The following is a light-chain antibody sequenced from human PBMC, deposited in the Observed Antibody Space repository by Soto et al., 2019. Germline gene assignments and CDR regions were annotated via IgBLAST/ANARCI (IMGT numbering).Light chain of an antibody. J-gene: IGKJ3*01. V-gene: IGKV1-5*03. CDR1: QSISSW. Sequence: DIQMTQSPSTLSASVGDRVTITCRASQSISSWLAWYQQKPGKAPKLLIYKASNLESGVPSRFSGSGSGTEFTLTSSSLQPDDFATYYCQQYKSYCTFGPGTKVDIK. CDR3: QQYKSYCT. CDR2: KAS.